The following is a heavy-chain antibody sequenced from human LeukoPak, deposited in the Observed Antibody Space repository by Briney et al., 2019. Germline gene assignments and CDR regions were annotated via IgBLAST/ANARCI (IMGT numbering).Heavy chain of an antibody. D-gene: IGHD1-7*01. CDR1: GGSISSSSYY. CDR2: IYYSGST. CDR3: TRSRITGTIDY. Sequence: SETLSLTCTVSGGSISSSSYYWGWIRQPPGKGLERIGSIYYSGSTYYNPSLKSRVTISVDTSKNQFSLKLSSVTAADTAVYYCTRSRITGTIDYWGQGTLVTVSS. J-gene: IGHJ4*02. V-gene: IGHV4-39*01.